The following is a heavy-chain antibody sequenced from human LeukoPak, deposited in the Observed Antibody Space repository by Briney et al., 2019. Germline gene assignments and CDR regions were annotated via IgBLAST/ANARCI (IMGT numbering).Heavy chain of an antibody. CDR1: GFIFNNNF. CDR2: IKQDGSEK. Sequence: GGSLRLSCAASGFIFNNNFMSWVRQVPGKGLEWLANIKQDGSEKTYVDSVKGRFTIFRDNAKNLLYLQMNSLRAEDTAVYYCAREGFYYFDFWDQGALVTVAS. CDR3: AREGFYYFDF. J-gene: IGHJ4*01. V-gene: IGHV3-7*01.